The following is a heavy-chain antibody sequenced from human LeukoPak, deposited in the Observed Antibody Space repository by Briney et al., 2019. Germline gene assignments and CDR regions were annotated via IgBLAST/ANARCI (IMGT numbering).Heavy chain of an antibody. J-gene: IGHJ3*02. CDR1: GFMFSSYA. CDR3: AGLNAFDI. V-gene: IGHV3-71*03. CDR2: IRSKAYGGTT. Sequence: GGSLRLSCAASGFMFSSYAMTWVRQAPGKGLEWVGFIRSKAYGGTTEYAASVKGRFTISRDDSKSIAYLQMNSLRAEDTAVYYCAGLNAFDIWGQGTMVTVSS.